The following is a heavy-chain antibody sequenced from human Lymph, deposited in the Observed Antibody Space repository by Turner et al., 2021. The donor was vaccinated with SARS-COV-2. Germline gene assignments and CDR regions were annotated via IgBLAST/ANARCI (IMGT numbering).Heavy chain of an antibody. D-gene: IGHD6-19*01. CDR3: ARDTAVAGTLGAFDI. CDR1: GGTFSSYA. CDR2: VIPRFGTG. J-gene: IGHJ3*02. Sequence: QVQLVQSGAEVKKPGSSVTVSCKSSGGTFSSYAISWVRQAPGQGLEWMGGVIPRFGTGNYGQKFQGRVTITADESTSTAYMELSSLRSEDTAVYYCARDTAVAGTLGAFDIWGQGTMVTVSS. V-gene: IGHV1-69*01.